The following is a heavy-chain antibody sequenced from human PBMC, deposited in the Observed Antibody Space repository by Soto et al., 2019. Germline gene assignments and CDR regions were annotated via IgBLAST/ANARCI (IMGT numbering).Heavy chain of an antibody. CDR2: IWYDGSNK. D-gene: IGHD3-3*01. V-gene: IGHV3-33*01. Sequence: PGGSLRLSCAASGFTFSSYGMHWVRQAPGRGLEWVAVIWYDGSNKYYADSVKGRFTISRDNSKNTLYLQMNSLRAEDTAVYYCARDWHRFWSGYYKSVGSTFDYWGQGTLVTVSS. J-gene: IGHJ4*02. CDR3: ARDWHRFWSGYYKSVGSTFDY. CDR1: GFTFSSYG.